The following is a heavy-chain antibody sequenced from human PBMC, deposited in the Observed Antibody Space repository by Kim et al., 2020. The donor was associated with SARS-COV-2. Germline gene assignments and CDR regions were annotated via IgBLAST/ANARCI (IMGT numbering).Heavy chain of an antibody. CDR2: T. Sequence: TYYPNSRKGRCTISTDNAKNSLYLQMNSLRAEDTAVYYCARDGGSYWLDYWGQGTLVTVSS. CDR3: ARDGGSYWLDY. V-gene: IGHV3-11*04. J-gene: IGHJ4*02. D-gene: IGHD1-26*01.